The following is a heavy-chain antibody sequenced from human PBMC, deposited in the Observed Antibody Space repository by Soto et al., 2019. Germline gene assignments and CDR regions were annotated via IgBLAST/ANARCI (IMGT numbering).Heavy chain of an antibody. V-gene: IGHV1-3*01. CDR2: INAGNGNT. J-gene: IGHJ6*02. CDR1: GYTFTNYA. D-gene: IGHD1-26*01. CDR3: ARERMGYGMDV. Sequence: GASVKVSCKASGYTFTNYAMHWVRQAPGQRLEWMGRINAGNGNTKYSQKFQGRVTITRDTSKNQFSLKLSSVTAADTAVYYCARERMGYGMDVWGQGTTVTVSS.